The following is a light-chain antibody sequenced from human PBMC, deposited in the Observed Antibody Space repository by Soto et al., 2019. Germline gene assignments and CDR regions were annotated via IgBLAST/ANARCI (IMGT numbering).Light chain of an antibody. CDR3: SSFSTGSSYVI. J-gene: IGLJ2*01. CDR1: SSDVGNYNY. V-gene: IGLV2-14*01. Sequence: QSVLTLPASVSGSPGQSITMSCTGTSSDVGNYNYVSWYQEHPGKAPRLIIYQVTNRPSGVSNRFSGSKSGHTASLTISGLQAEDEADYYCSSFSTGSSYVIFGGGTKVTVL. CDR2: QVT.